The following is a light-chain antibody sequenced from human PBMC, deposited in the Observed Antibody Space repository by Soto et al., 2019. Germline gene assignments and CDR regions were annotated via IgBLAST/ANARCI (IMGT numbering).Light chain of an antibody. J-gene: IGLJ2*01. CDR1: SSDVGGYKY. CDR2: DVS. Sequence: HSALTQPASVSGSPGQSITISCTGTSSDVGGYKYVSWYQQHPGKAPKLMIYDVSNRPSGVSNRFSGSKSGNTASLTISGLQAEDEAGYYCSSYTSSNTLLFGGGTKLTVL. CDR3: SSYTSSNTLL. V-gene: IGLV2-14*03.